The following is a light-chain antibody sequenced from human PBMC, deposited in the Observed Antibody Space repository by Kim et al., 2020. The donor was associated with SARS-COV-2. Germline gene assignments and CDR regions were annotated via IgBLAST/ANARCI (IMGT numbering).Light chain of an antibody. J-gene: IGKJ4*01. CDR2: DAS. CDR1: QSIRNY. V-gene: IGKV3-11*01. CDR3: QRLGGWPLT. Sequence: SPGERATLSCRASQSIRNYLAWYQQKPGQPPRLLIWDASNRATGIPARVSGSGSGTDFTLTISSLEPEDSAIYYCQRLGGWPLTVGGGTKVDIK.